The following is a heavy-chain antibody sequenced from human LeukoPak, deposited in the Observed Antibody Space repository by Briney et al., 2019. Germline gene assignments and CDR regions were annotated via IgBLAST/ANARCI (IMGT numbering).Heavy chain of an antibody. CDR2: INHSGST. V-gene: IGHV4-34*01. D-gene: IGHD3-22*01. CDR3: ARVSFTYDSSGYYYDWFDP. Sequence: PSETLSLTCTVSGGSISSYYWSWIRQPPGKGLEWIGEINHSGSTNYNPSLKSRVTISVDTSKNQFSLKLSSVTAADTAVYYCARVSFTYDSSGYYYDWFDPWGQGTLVTVSS. J-gene: IGHJ5*02. CDR1: GGSISSYY.